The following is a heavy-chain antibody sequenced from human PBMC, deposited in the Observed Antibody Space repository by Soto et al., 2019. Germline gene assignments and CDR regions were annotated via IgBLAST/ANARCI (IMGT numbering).Heavy chain of an antibody. CDR2: IYPGDSDT. CDR3: ARSSGSYYSYYGMDV. Sequence: ESLKISCKGSGYSFTSYWIGWVRQMPGKGLEWMGIIYPGDSDTRYSPSFQGQVTLSADKSITTAYLQWSSLKASDTAMYYCARSSGSYYSYYGMDVWGQGTTVTVSS. CDR1: GYSFTSYW. J-gene: IGHJ6*02. V-gene: IGHV5-51*01. D-gene: IGHD1-26*01.